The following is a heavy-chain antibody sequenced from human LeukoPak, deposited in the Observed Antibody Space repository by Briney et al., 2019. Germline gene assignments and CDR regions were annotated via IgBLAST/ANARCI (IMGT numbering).Heavy chain of an antibody. D-gene: IGHD6-6*01. CDR3: ARVTYSSSSMSVDGFDI. J-gene: IGHJ3*02. CDR2: IYTSGST. Sequence: SETLSLTCTASGGSISSYYWSWIRQAAGKGLEWIGRIYTSGSTNYNPSLKSRVTMSVDTSKNQFSLKLSSVIAADTAVYYCARVTYSSSSMSVDGFDIWGQGTMVTVSS. CDR1: GGSISSYY. V-gene: IGHV4-4*07.